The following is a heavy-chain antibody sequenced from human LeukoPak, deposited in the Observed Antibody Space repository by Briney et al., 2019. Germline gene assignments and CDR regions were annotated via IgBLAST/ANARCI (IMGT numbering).Heavy chain of an antibody. V-gene: IGHV3-66*01. CDR3: AREGDYYDRSGYPSRPYYFDY. CDR2: IYSGGRT. D-gene: IGHD3-22*01. Sequence: GGSLRLSCAASGFTVSSKYMSWVRQAPGKGLEWVSLIYSGGRTYYADSVKGRFTISRDNSKNTLYLQMNSLRAEDTAVYYCAREGDYYDRSGYPSRPYYFDYWGQGTLVTVSS. J-gene: IGHJ4*02. CDR1: GFTVSSKY.